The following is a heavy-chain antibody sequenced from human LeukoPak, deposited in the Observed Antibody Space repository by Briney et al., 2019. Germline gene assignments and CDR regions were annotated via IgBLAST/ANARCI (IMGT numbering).Heavy chain of an antibody. CDR3: TRSYITVADY. J-gene: IGHJ4*02. D-gene: IGHD6-19*01. V-gene: IGHV3-73*01. Sequence: GGSLRLSCAASGFTFSGSAIHWVRQASGKGLEWVGRIRGKPNNYATAYAASVKGRFTISRDDSKNTAYLQMNSLKTEDTAVYYCTRSYITVADYWGQGTLVTVSS. CDR2: IRGKPNNYAT. CDR1: GFTFSGSA.